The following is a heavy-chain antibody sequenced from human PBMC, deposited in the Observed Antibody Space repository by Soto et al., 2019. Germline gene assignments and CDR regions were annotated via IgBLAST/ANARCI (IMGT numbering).Heavy chain of an antibody. D-gene: IGHD3-3*01. J-gene: IGHJ4*02. V-gene: IGHV3-23*01. CDR3: AKHYECRSGYHKYYFEG. CDR2: ISGSGGST. CDR1: GFTFSSYA. Sequence: GWTLRLSCAASGFTFSSYAMSWVRQAPGKGLEWVSAISGSGGSTYYADSVKGRFTISRDNSKNTLYLQMNSLRAEDTAVYYCAKHYECRSGYHKYYFEGSDQGTRVRVAS.